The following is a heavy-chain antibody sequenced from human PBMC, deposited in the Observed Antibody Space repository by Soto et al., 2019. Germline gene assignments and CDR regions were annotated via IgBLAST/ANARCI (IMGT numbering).Heavy chain of an antibody. CDR3: ALGGRSWYVGDY. V-gene: IGHV6-1*01. CDR2: TYYRSKWYN. Sequence: QVQLQQSGPGLVKPSQTLSLTCAISGDSVSSNSAAWNWIRQSPSRGLEWLGRTYYRSKWYNDYSVSVKTQITLNPDTSKNQFSLQLNSVTPEDTAVYYCALGGRSWYVGDYWGQGTLVTVSS. CDR1: GDSVSSNSAA. D-gene: IGHD6-13*01. J-gene: IGHJ4*02.